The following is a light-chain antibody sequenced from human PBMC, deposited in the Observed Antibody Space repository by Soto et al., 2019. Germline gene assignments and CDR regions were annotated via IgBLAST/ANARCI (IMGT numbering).Light chain of an antibody. V-gene: IGKV3-20*01. CDR3: QQYGSSPKT. Sequence: EIVLTQSPGTLSLSPGERATLSCRASQSVSSSSLAWYQQKPGQAPRLLIYGASSRATGIPDRFSGSGSGTDVTLTIRRLEPEDFAVYYCQQYGSSPKTFGQGTKLEIK. CDR2: GAS. J-gene: IGKJ2*01. CDR1: QSVSSSS.